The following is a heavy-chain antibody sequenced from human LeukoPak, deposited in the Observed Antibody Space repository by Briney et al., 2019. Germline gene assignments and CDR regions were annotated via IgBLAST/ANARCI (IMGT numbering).Heavy chain of an antibody. CDR1: GFTFSSYG. D-gene: IGHD2-15*01. V-gene: IGHV3-33*06. Sequence: PGGSLRLSCAASGFTFSSYGMHWVRQAPGKGLEWVAVIWYDGSNKYYADSVEGRFTISRDNSKNTLYLQMNSLRAEDTAAYYCAKPLYCSGGSCLDAFDIWGQGTMVTVSS. CDR3: AKPLYCSGGSCLDAFDI. CDR2: IWYDGSNK. J-gene: IGHJ3*02.